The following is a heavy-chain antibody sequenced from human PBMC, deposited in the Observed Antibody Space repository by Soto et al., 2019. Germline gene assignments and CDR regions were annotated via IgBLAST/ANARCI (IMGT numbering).Heavy chain of an antibody. J-gene: IGHJ4*02. CDR2: IYFNGKT. Sequence: PSETLSLTCNVSVVSISDTSYYWGWIRQPPGKGLEWIGTIYFNGKTFYNPSLKSRLTISVDTSKNQISLRLTSVTAADTAVYYCARQGSYWGQGTLVTVSS. CDR3: ARQGSY. CDR1: VVSISDTSYY. V-gene: IGHV4-39*01.